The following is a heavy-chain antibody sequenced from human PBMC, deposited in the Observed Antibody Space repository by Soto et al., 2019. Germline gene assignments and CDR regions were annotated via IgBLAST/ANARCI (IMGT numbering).Heavy chain of an antibody. J-gene: IGHJ5*02. CDR1: GYTFTSYG. V-gene: IGHV1-18*01. Sequence: QVQLVQSGAEVKKPGASVKVSCKASGYTFTSYGISWVRQAPGQGLEWMGWISAYNGNTNYAQQLQGRVTMTTDTSTSTAYMELRSLRSDDTAVDYCARVGLPVGGWYIGGFDPWGQGTLVTVSS. CDR3: ARVGLPVGGWYIGGFDP. CDR2: ISAYNGNT. D-gene: IGHD6-19*01.